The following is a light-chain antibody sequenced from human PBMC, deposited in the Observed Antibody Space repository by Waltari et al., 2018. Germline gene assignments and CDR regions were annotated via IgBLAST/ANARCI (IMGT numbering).Light chain of an antibody. Sequence: QSVLTQPPSTSGTPGPTVTISCSGSSSNIGTNTVTWYQQFPGTAPKVLVFANSHRPSGVHDRFSASKSGTSASLVISGLQSEDEGDYFCAAWDDSLIGRVFGGGTTLTVL. CDR1: SSNIGTNT. V-gene: IGLV1-44*01. J-gene: IGLJ3*02. CDR2: ANS. CDR3: AAWDDSLIGRV.